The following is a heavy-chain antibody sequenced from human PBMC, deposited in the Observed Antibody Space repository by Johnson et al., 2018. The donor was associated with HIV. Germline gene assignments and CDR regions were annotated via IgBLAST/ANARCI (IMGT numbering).Heavy chain of an antibody. Sequence: VQLVESGGGVVQPGRSLRLSCAASGFTFSNYAIHWVRQAPGKGLEWVAVISYDGSNKYYADSVKGRFTISRDNSKNTLYLQMNSLRAEDTAVYYCARGGNEIDAFDIWGQGTMVTVSS. CDR2: ISYDGSNK. V-gene: IGHV3-30*04. D-gene: IGHD1-1*01. CDR1: GFTFSNYA. CDR3: ARGGNEIDAFDI. J-gene: IGHJ3*02.